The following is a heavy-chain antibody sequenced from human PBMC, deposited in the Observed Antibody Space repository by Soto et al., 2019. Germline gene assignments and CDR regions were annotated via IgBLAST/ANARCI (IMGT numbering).Heavy chain of an antibody. V-gene: IGHV1-69*12. CDR3: ARXGXXXXYSPFDY. D-gene: IGHD4-4*01. Sequence: QVQLVQSGAEVKKPGSSVKVSCKASGGTFSSYAISWVRQAPGQGLEWMGGIIPIFGTADYAQKFQGRVTVAAPEXXSTAYMELSSLRPEDTAVYYCARXGXXXXYSPFDYWGQGTLVTVSS. J-gene: IGHJ4*02. CDR2: IIPIFGTA. CDR1: GGTFSSYA.